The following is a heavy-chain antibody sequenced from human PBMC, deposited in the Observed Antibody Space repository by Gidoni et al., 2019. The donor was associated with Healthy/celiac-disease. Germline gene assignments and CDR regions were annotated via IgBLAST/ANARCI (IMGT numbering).Heavy chain of an antibody. CDR1: GGSISSGDYY. J-gene: IGHJ2*01. V-gene: IGHV4-30-4*01. CDR2: IYYRGST. CDR3: ARDSMIVVVMGAGYFDL. Sequence: QVQLQESGPGLVKPSEPLSLSCSVSGGSISSGDYYWSWIRQPPGKGLEWIGYIYYRGSTYYNPSLKSRATISVDTSKNQFSLKLSSVTAADTAVYYCARDSMIVVVMGAGYFDLWGRGTLVTVSS. D-gene: IGHD3-22*01.